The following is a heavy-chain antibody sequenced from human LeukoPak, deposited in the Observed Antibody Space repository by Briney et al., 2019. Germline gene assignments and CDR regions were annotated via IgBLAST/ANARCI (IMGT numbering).Heavy chain of an antibody. V-gene: IGHV4-4*07. CDR3: AREVYYYGSGSYFNY. CDR2: IYTSGST. Sequence: SETLSLTCTVSGGSISSYYGSWIRQPAGKALEWIGRIYTSGSTNYNPSLKSLVTMSVDTSKNQFSLKLSSVTAADTAVYYCAREVYYYGSGSYFNYWGQGTLVTVSS. CDR1: GGSISSYY. J-gene: IGHJ4*02. D-gene: IGHD3-10*01.